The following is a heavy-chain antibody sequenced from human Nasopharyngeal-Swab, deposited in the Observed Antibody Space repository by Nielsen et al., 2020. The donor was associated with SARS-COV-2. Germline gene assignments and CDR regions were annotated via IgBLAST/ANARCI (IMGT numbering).Heavy chain of an antibody. CDR1: GGSISSYY. CDR2: IYYSGST. D-gene: IGHD3-10*01. V-gene: IGHV4-59*01. Sequence: GSLRLSCTVSGGSISSYYWSWIRQPPGKGLEWIGYIYYSGSTNYNPSLKSRVTISVDTSKNQFSLKLSSVTAADTAVYYCARAFGELLFGGMDVWGQGTTVTVSS. J-gene: IGHJ6*02. CDR3: ARAFGELLFGGMDV.